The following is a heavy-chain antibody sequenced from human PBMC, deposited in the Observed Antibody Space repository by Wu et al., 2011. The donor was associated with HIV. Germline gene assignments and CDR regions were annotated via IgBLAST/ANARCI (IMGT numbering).Heavy chain of an antibody. CDR2: IIPIFGTA. V-gene: IGHV1-69*06. D-gene: IGHD3-10*01. CDR1: GGTFSSYA. J-gene: IGHJ4*02. Sequence: QVQLVQSGAEVKKPGSSVKVSCKASGGTFSSYAISWVRQAPGQGLEWMGRIIPIFGTANYAQKFQGRVTITADKSTSTAYMELSSLRSEDTAVYYCATEPEYYYGSGSYYTNWGQGTWSSSPQ. CDR3: ATEPEYYYGSGSYYTN.